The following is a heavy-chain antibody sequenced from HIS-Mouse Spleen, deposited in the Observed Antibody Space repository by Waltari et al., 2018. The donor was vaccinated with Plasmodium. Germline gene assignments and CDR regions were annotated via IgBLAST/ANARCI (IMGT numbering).Heavy chain of an antibody. D-gene: IGHD6-6*01. CDR1: GYSISSRYY. J-gene: IGHJ6*02. CDR2: IYHSGST. V-gene: IGHV4-38-2*02. Sequence: QVQLQESGPGLVKPSETLSLTCPVSGYSISSRYYWGWIRQPPGKGLEWIGSIYHSGSTYYNPSIKSRVTISVDTSKNQFSLKLSSVTAADTAVYYCARAESSIAARHYYYYGMDVWGQGTTVTVSS. CDR3: ARAESSIAARHYYYYGMDV.